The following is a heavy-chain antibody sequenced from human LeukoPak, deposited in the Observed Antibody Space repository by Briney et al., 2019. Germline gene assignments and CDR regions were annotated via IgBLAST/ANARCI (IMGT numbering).Heavy chain of an antibody. J-gene: IGHJ6*03. D-gene: IGHD2-15*01. V-gene: IGHV4-38-2*02. Sequence: SETLSLTCTVSGYSISSGYYWGWIRQPPGKGLEWIGSIYHSGSTYYNPSLKSRVTIPVDTSKNQFSLKLSSVTAADTAVYYCARGYCSGGSCYSYYYYNYMDVWGKGTTVTVSS. CDR3: ARGYCSGGSCYSYYYYNYMDV. CDR1: GYSISSGYY. CDR2: IYHSGST.